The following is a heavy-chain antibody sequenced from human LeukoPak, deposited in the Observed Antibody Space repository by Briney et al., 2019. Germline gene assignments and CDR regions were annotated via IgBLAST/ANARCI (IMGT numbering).Heavy chain of an antibody. CDR2: IYDSGST. D-gene: IGHD4-23*01. CDR1: GGSMSSYY. V-gene: IGHV4-59*01. Sequence: SESLSLTCTVSGGSMSSYYWSWIRQPPGKGLEWIGYIYDSGSTNYNPSLKSRVTISVDTSKNQFSLKLSSVTAADTAVYYCARGNYGGSPVDYWGQGTLVTVSS. J-gene: IGHJ4*02. CDR3: ARGNYGGSPVDY.